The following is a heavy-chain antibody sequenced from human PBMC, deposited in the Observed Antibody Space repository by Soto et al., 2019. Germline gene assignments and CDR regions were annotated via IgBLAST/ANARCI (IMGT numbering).Heavy chain of an antibody. CDR2: ISYDGSNK. CDR3: AKDTVKWFGEFIVHYGMDV. D-gene: IGHD3-10*01. V-gene: IGHV3-30*18. Sequence: GSLRLSCAASGFTFSSYGMHWVRQAPGKGLEWVAVISYDGSNKYYADSVKGRFTISRDNSKNTLYLQMNSLRAEDTAVYYCAKDTVKWFGEFIVHYGMDVWGQGTTVTVSS. CDR1: GFTFSSYG. J-gene: IGHJ6*02.